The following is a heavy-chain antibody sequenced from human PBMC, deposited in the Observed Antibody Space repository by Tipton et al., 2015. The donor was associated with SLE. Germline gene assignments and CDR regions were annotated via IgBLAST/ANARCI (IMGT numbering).Heavy chain of an antibody. V-gene: IGHV4-34*01. D-gene: IGHD3-3*01. J-gene: IGHJ4*02. CDR2: IYTSGST. CDR1: GGSFSGYY. CDR3: ARGFVTIFGVGMDV. Sequence: TLSLTCAVYGGSFSGYYWSWIRQPPGKGLEWIGYIYTSGSTNYNPSLKSRVTISVDTSKNQFSLKLSSVTAADTAVYYCARGFVTIFGVGMDVWGQGTLVTVSS.